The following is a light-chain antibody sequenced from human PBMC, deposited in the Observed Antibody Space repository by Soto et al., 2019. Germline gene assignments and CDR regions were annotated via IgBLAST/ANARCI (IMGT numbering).Light chain of an antibody. J-gene: IGKJ2*01. CDR3: QQYSSYSPYT. CDR2: KAS. V-gene: IGKV1-5*03. CDR1: QTISSM. Sequence: DIQMTQSPSTLSASVGDRVTMTCRASQTISSMLAWYQQKRGKAPRLLIYKASNLENGVPSRFSGSGSGTEFTLTISSLQPDDFATYYCQQYSSYSPYTFGQGTKLEI.